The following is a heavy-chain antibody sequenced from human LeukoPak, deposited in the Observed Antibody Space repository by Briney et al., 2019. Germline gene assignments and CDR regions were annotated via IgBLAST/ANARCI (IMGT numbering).Heavy chain of an antibody. Sequence: GESLKISCKGSGYSFTSYWIGWVRQMPGKGLEWMGIIYPGDSDTRYSPSFQGQVTISADKSISTAYLQWSSLKASDTAMYYCARVKLLWFGEPGTGWFDPWGQGTLVTVSS. J-gene: IGHJ5*02. V-gene: IGHV5-51*01. CDR3: ARVKLLWFGEPGTGWFDP. CDR1: GYSFTSYW. CDR2: IYPGDSDT. D-gene: IGHD3-10*01.